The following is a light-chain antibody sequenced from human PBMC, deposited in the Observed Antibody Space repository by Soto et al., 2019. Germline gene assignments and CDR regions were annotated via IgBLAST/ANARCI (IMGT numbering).Light chain of an antibody. CDR1: QSISTY. J-gene: IGKJ4*01. CDR3: QQSYRTPFT. Sequence: IHLPQYPSSLYASVGDSFTITCRASQSISTYLNWYQRKPGKAPKVLIYAASSLQSGVPSRFSGRGSGTDFTLTISSLQPEDVTTYYCQQSYRTPFTFGGGTKVDNK. CDR2: AAS. V-gene: IGKV1-39*01.